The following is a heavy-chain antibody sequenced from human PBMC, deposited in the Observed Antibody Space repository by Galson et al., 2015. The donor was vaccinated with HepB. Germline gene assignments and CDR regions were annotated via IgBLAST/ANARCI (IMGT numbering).Heavy chain of an antibody. CDR2: INPNSGGT. J-gene: IGHJ4*02. D-gene: IGHD1-1*01. Sequence: SVKVSCKASGYTFTDQYIHWVRQAPGQGLEWMGRINPNSGGTNYAQTFQGRVTMTRDTSISTAYMEVSGLRSDDTAVYYCARDGTFGSDPRSNYYFDFWGQGTLVTVSS. CDR3: ARDGTFGSDPRSNYYFDF. V-gene: IGHV1-2*06. CDR1: GYTFTDQY.